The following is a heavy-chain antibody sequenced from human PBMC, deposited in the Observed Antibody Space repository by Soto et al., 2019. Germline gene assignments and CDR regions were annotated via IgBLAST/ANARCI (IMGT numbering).Heavy chain of an antibody. D-gene: IGHD4-17*01. CDR1: GFTFSSYA. V-gene: IGHV3-23*01. CDR2: ISGSGGST. CDR3: AKVRVGYGDYARRLFDY. Sequence: GGSLRLSCAASGFTFSSYAMSWVRQAPGKGLEWVSAISGSGGSTYYADSVKGRFTISRDNSKNTLYLQMNSLRAEDTAVYYCAKVRVGYGDYARRLFDYWGQGTLVTVSS. J-gene: IGHJ4*02.